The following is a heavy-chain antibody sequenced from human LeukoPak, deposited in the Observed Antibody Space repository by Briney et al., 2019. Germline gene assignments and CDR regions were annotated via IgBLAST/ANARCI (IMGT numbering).Heavy chain of an antibody. Sequence: GGSLRLSCAASGFTFSSYWMSWVRQAPGKGLEWVANIKQDGSEKYYVDSVKGRFTTSRDNAKNSLYLQMNSLRAEDTAVYYCARAFGWFGEYTFDYWGQGTLVTVSS. V-gene: IGHV3-7*01. CDR2: IKQDGSEK. J-gene: IGHJ4*02. CDR3: ARAFGWFGEYTFDY. CDR1: GFTFSSYW. D-gene: IGHD3-10*01.